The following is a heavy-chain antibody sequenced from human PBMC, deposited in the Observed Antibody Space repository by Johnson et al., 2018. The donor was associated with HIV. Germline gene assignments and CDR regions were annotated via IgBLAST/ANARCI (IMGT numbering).Heavy chain of an antibody. J-gene: IGHJ3*02. V-gene: IGHV3-9*01. CDR3: AKVLATTEYSSSSWSDAFDI. D-gene: IGHD6-6*01. Sequence: VQLVESGGGLVQPGRSLRLSCAASGFTFDDYAMHWVRQAPGKGLEWVSGISWNSGSIGYADPVKGRFSFSRDNAKNSLDLQMNSLRAEDTALYYCAKVLATTEYSSSSWSDAFDIWGQGTMVTVSS. CDR1: GFTFDDYA. CDR2: ISWNSGSI.